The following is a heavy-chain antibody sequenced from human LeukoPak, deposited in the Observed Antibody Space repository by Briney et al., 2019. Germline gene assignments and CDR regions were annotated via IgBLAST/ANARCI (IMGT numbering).Heavy chain of an antibody. CDR1: GYTFTSYY. J-gene: IGHJ4*02. CDR2: INPSGGST. V-gene: IGHV1-46*01. CDR3: ARDSGMVRGTVDY. Sequence: ASVKVSCKSSGYTFTSYYMYWVRQAPGQGPEWMGIINPSGGSTSYAQKFQGRVTMTRDTSTSTVYMELSSLRSEDTAVYYCARDSGMVRGTVDYWGQGTLVTVSS. D-gene: IGHD3-10*01.